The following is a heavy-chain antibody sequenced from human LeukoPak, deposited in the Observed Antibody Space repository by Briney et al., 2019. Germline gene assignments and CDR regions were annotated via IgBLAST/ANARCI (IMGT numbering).Heavy chain of an antibody. V-gene: IGHV3-48*03. CDR1: GFTFSSYE. Sequence: GGSLRLSCVASGFTFSSYEMNWVRQAPGKGLEWVSYISRSGGPLYYADSVKGRFTISRDNAKNSLYLQMNSLKAEDTALYYCAREVALAGHTSAWDYFDYWGQGTLVTVSS. D-gene: IGHD6-19*01. CDR2: ISRSGGPL. J-gene: IGHJ4*02. CDR3: AREVALAGHTSAWDYFDY.